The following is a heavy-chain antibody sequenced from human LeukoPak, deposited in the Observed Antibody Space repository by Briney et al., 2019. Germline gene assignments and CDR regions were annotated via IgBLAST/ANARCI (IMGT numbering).Heavy chain of an antibody. CDR1: GFTFSSYA. J-gene: IGHJ4*02. CDR2: ISGSGGST. D-gene: IGHD3-22*01. Sequence: GGSLRLSCAASGFTFSSYAMSWVRQAPGKGLEWVSAISGSGGSTYYADSVKGRFTISRDNSKNTLYLQMNSLRAEDTAVYYCAKMYDSSGYSWYFDDWGQGTLVTVSS. CDR3: AKMYDSSGYSWYFDD. V-gene: IGHV3-23*01.